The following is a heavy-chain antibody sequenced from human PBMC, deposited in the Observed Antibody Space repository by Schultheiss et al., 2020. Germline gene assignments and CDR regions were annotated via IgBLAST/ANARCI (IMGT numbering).Heavy chain of an antibody. CDR3: ARGPTNYYYGMDV. J-gene: IGHJ6*02. CDR2: ISSSSSYI. CDR1: GFTFSSYS. V-gene: IGHV3-21*01. Sequence: GGSLRLSCAASGFTFSSYSMNWVRQAPGKGLEWVSYISSSSSYIYYADSVKGRFTISRDNAKNSLYLQMNSLRAEDTAVYYCARGPTNYYYGMDVWGQGTTVNVSS.